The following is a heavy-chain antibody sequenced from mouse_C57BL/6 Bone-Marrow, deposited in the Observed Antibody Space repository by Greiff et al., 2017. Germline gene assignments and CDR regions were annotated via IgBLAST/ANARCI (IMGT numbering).Heavy chain of an antibody. D-gene: IGHD2-14*01. CDR2: IYPGSGNT. CDR1: GYTFTDYY. CDR3: ARSLIGY. Sequence: LQESGAELVRPGASVKLSCKASGYTFTDYYINWVKQRPGQGLEWIARIYPGSGNTYYNEKFKGKATLTAEKSSSTAYMQLSSLTSEDSAVYFCARSLIGYWGQGTTLTVSS. J-gene: IGHJ2*01. V-gene: IGHV1-76*01.